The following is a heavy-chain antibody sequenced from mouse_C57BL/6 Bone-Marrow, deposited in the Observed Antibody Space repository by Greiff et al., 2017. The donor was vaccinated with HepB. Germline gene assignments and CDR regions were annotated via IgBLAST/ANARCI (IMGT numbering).Heavy chain of an antibody. CDR3: ARTIDYDYGPWFAY. D-gene: IGHD2-4*01. Sequence: VKLMESGAELARPGASVKLSCKASGYTFTSYGISWVKQRTGQGLEWIGEIYPRSGNTYYNEKFKGKATLTADKSSSTAYMELRSLTSEDSAVYFCARTIDYDYGPWFAYWGQGTLVTVSA. CDR1: GYTFTSYG. V-gene: IGHV1-81*01. J-gene: IGHJ3*01. CDR2: IYPRSGNT.